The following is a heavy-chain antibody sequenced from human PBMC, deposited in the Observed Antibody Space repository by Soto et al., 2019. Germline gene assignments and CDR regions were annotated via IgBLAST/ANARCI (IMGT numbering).Heavy chain of an antibody. CDR2: IYSDGSGP. V-gene: IGHV3-74*03. J-gene: IGHJ4*02. D-gene: IGHD5-18*01. Sequence: GGSLRLSCAASGFTFSNFWMHLVRQAPGKGLVWVSRIYSDGSGPMYADSVKGRFTISRDNAKSTLYLQMNSLRAEHTAVYYCATLNTFGSAYWGRGTLVTVSS. CDR3: ATLNTFGSAY. CDR1: GFTFSNFW.